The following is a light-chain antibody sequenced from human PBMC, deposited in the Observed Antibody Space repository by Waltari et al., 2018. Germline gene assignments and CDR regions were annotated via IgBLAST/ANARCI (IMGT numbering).Light chain of an antibody. CDR2: VSN. V-gene: IGLV1-40*01. CDR3: QSYDTSLNLRV. J-gene: IGLJ2*01. Sequence: QSVLTQPPSMSAAPGQRVTISCTGSSSNIGAGYDVHWYQQLPGTAPKLLIYVSNNRPTGGPDRFSGSRSGTSASLAITGLQAEDEADYYCQSYDTSLNLRVFGGGTKLTVL. CDR1: SSNIGAGYD.